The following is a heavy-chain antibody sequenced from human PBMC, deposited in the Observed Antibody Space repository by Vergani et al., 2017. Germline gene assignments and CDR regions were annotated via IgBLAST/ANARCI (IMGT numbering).Heavy chain of an antibody. CDR2: LIPIFGTA. J-gene: IGHJ3*02. Sequence: QVQLVQSGAEVKKPGSSVKVSCKASGGTFSSYAISWVRQAPGQGLEWMGRLIPIFGTANYAQKFQGRVTITADESTSTAYMELSSLRSEDTAVYYCARDLQQKLVDDAFDIWGQGTMVTVSS. CDR1: GGTFSSYA. V-gene: IGHV1-69*18. D-gene: IGHD6-13*01. CDR3: ARDLQQKLVDDAFDI.